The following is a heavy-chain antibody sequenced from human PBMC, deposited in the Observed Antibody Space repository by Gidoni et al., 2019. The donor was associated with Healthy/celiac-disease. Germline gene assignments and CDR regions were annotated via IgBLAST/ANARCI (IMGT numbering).Heavy chain of an antibody. D-gene: IGHD4-17*01. Sequence: QVQLVQSGAEVKKPGASVKVSCKASGYTFTSYAMHWVRQAPGQRLEWMGWINAGNGNTKYSQKFQGRVTITRDTSASTAYMELSSLRSEDTAVYYCARVTVANPRFDPWGQGTLVTVSS. V-gene: IGHV1-3*01. CDR3: ARVTVANPRFDP. CDR1: GYTFTSYA. CDR2: INAGNGNT. J-gene: IGHJ5*02.